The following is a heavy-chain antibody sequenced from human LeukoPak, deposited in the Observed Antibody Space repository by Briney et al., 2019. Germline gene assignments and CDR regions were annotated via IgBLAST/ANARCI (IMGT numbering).Heavy chain of an antibody. CDR1: GFTFGDYP. V-gene: IGHV3-43*02. Sequence: GGSLRLSCAASGFTFGDYPMHWIRQTPGQGLEWVSLISPDGGRSFQADSVRGRFTISRDDSKNSLYLQMNSLRSEDTALYYCAKDMGGSGRNWASNWFDPWGQGTLVTVSS. CDR3: AKDMGGSGRNWASNWFDP. CDR2: ISPDGGRS. J-gene: IGHJ5*02. D-gene: IGHD1-26*01.